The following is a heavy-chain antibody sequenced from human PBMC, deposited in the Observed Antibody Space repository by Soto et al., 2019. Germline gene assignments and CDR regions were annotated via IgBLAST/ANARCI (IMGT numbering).Heavy chain of an antibody. CDR1: GFTFSSYA. CDR3: AKAATYYYDTDAAFDY. V-gene: IGHV3-23*01. J-gene: IGHJ4*02. D-gene: IGHD3-22*01. CDR2: ISGSGGNP. Sequence: SLRLSCAASGFTFSSYAMSWVRQAPGKGLEWVSAISGSGGNPYYADSVKGRFTISRDNSKNTLYLQMNSLRVEDTAVYYCAKAATYYYDTDAAFDYWGLCTLVTVSS.